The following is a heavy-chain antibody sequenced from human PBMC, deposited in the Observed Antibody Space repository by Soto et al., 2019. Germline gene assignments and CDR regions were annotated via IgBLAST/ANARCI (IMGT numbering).Heavy chain of an antibody. J-gene: IGHJ6*02. Sequence: QVHLVQSGAEVKKPGASVKVSCKASGYTFTNYDINWVRQAPGQGLEWMGWISTYTGNTNYAQKLQGRYTMTTDTSSSTDAMELRNLKSDGRAVYYGAVVYYYGSGRTTPGDMDVWGQGTTVTVSS. CDR3: AVVYYYGSGRTTPGDMDV. D-gene: IGHD3-10*01. CDR2: ISTYTGNT. V-gene: IGHV1-18*01. CDR1: GYTFTNYD.